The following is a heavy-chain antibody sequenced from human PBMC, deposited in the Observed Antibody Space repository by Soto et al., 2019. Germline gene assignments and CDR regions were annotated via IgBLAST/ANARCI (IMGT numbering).Heavy chain of an antibody. CDR3: ARERDYGGYFY. D-gene: IGHD4-17*01. J-gene: IGHJ4*02. V-gene: IGHV1-3*01. Sequence: QVQLVQSGAEVKKPGASVKVSCKASGYTFTSYAMHWVRQAPGQRLEWMGWINAGNGNTKYSQKFQGRVTITADESTSTAYMELSSLRSEDTAVYYCARERDYGGYFYWGQGTLVTVSS. CDR2: INAGNGNT. CDR1: GYTFTSYA.